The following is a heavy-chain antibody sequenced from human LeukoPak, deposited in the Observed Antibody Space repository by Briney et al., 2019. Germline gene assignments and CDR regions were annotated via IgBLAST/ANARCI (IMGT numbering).Heavy chain of an antibody. V-gene: IGHV1-3*02. CDR3: AITYDSSGAFDY. J-gene: IGHJ4*02. D-gene: IGHD3-22*01. CDR1: GYTFSNYV. Sequence: ASVKVSFKASGYTFSNYVIHWVRQAPGQRLEWMGWSNAGNGDTKYSQDFQGRVAITRDTSASTAYMELSSLRSEDMAVYYCAITYDSSGAFDYWGQGTLVTVSS. CDR2: SNAGNGDT.